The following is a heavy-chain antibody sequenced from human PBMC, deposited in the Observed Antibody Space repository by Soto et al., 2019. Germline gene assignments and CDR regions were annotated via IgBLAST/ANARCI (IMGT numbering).Heavy chain of an antibody. Sequence: SVKVSCKASGGTFSSYAISWVRQAPGQGLEWMGGIIPIFGTANYAQKFQGRVTITADESTSTAYMELSSLRSEDTAVYYCARDTSSGLYYFDYWGQGTLVTVST. CDR1: GGTFSSYA. CDR2: IIPIFGTA. J-gene: IGHJ4*02. D-gene: IGHD6-19*01. V-gene: IGHV1-69*13. CDR3: ARDTSSGLYYFDY.